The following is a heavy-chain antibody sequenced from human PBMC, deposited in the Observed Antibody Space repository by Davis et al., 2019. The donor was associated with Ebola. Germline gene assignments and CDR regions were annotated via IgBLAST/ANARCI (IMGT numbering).Heavy chain of an antibody. Sequence: SVKVSCKASGGNFSSYAISWVRQAPGQGLEWMGGIIPIFGTANYAQKFQGRVTITADESTSTAYIELSSLRSEDTAVYYCASKVGATGGPFVYWGQGTLVTVSS. CDR3: ASKVGATGGPFVY. J-gene: IGHJ4*02. CDR1: GGNFSSYA. V-gene: IGHV1-69*13. CDR2: IIPIFGTA. D-gene: IGHD1-26*01.